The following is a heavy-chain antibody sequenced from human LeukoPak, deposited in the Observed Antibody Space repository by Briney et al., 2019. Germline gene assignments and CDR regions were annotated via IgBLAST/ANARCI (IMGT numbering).Heavy chain of an antibody. Sequence: SGTLSLTCAVSGGSISSSNWWSWVRQPPGKGLEWIGEIYHSGSTNYNPSLKSRVTISVDKFKNQFSLKLSSVTAADTAVYYCARGIVVVPAAQGDWFDPWGQGTLVTVSS. CDR1: GGSISSSNW. J-gene: IGHJ5*02. D-gene: IGHD2-2*01. CDR2: IYHSGST. CDR3: ARGIVVVPAAQGDWFDP. V-gene: IGHV4-4*02.